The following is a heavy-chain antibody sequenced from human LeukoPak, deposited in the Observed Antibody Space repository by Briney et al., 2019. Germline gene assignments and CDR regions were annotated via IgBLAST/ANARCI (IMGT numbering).Heavy chain of an antibody. V-gene: IGHV1-18*01. D-gene: IGHD3-22*01. J-gene: IGHJ4*02. CDR2: ISAYNGNT. CDR1: GYTFTSYD. CDR3: ARAPWDSSGYYYVSYY. Sequence: ASVKVSCKASGYTFTSYDITWVRQAPGQGVEWMGWISAYNGNTNYAQNLQGRVTMTTDTSTSTAYMELRSLRSDDTAVYYCARAPWDSSGYYYVSYYWGQGPLDPVSS.